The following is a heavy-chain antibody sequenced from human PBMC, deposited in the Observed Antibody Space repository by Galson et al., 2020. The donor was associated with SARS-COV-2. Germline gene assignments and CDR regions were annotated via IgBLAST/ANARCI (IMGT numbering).Heavy chain of an antibody. V-gene: IGHV4-59*01. CDR3: ARVTNDFWSGYPFDY. J-gene: IGHJ4*02. CDR2: IYYSGST. D-gene: IGHD3-3*01. Sequence: SETLSLTCTVSGGSISSYYWSWIRQPPGKGLEWIGYIYYSGSTNYNPSLKSRVTISVDTSKNQFSLKLSSVTAADTAVYYCARVTNDFWSGYPFDYWGQGTLVTVSS. CDR1: GGSISSYY.